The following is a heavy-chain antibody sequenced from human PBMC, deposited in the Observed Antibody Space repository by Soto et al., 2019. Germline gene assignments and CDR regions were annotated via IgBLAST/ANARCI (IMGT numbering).Heavy chain of an antibody. V-gene: IGHV4-61*01. CDR2: IYYSGST. CDR3: ARGVWLDV. Sequence: PSETLSLTCTVSGGSISSSSYYWSWIRQPPGKGLEWIGYIYYSGSTNYNPSLKSRVTISVDTSKNQFSLKLSSVTAADTAVYYCARGVWLDVRGKGTTVTVSS. J-gene: IGHJ6*04. CDR1: GGSISSSSYY. D-gene: IGHD2-8*01.